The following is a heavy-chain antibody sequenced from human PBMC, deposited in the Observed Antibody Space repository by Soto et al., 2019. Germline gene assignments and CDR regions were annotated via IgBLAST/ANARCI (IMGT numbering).Heavy chain of an antibody. D-gene: IGHD3-10*01. CDR2: INAGNGNT. Sequence: GASVKVSCKASVYTFTTYALHWVRQAPGQSLEWMGWINAGNGNTKYSQKFQGRVTITRDTSASTAYMELSSLRSEDTAVYYCAREYGSGSYILRWFDPWGQGTLVTVSS. J-gene: IGHJ5*02. CDR3: AREYGSGSYILRWFDP. CDR1: VYTFTTYA. V-gene: IGHV1-3*01.